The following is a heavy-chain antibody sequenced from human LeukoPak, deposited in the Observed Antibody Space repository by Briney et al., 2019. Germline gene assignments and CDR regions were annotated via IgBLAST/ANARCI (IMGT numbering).Heavy chain of an antibody. J-gene: IGHJ4*02. CDR2: ISSSSSYI. CDR1: GFTFSSYS. CDR3: AKDPYSGWYPTPTIDY. V-gene: IGHV3-21*04. D-gene: IGHD6-19*01. Sequence: GGSLRLSCAASGFTFSSYSMNWVRQAPGKGLEWVSSISSSSSYIYYADSVKGRFTISRDNSKNTLYLQMNSLRAEDTAVYYCAKDPYSGWYPTPTIDYWGQGTLVTVSS.